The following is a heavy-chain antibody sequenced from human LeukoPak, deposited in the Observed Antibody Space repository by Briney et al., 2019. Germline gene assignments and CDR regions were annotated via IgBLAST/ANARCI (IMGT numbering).Heavy chain of an antibody. Sequence: SVKVSCKASGGTFSSYAISWVRQAPGQGLEWVGGIIPIFGTANYAQKFQGRVTITTDESTSTAYMELSSLRSEDTAVYYCARGRRYCSSTSCYNSRGYYYYMDVWGKGTTVTVSS. V-gene: IGHV1-69*05. J-gene: IGHJ6*03. CDR1: GGTFSSYA. D-gene: IGHD2-2*01. CDR2: IIPIFGTA. CDR3: ARGRRYCSSTSCYNSRGYYYYMDV.